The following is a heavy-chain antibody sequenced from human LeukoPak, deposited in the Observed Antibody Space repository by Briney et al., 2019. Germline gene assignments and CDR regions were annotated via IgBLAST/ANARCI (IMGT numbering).Heavy chain of an antibody. CDR1: GGSLTGYY. V-gene: IGHV4-34*01. J-gene: IGHJ4*02. CDR2: INYSVIT. D-gene: IGHD2-21*01. Sequence: PPDTLSLTSAVTGGSLTGYYCSWIRQSPEPGVGWSGEINYSVITIYNTSIKSRVTMSMHTTTQRISIALTSVTAADTAVYYCARRGEWIAWNFDYWGQGSLVTVSS. CDR3: ARRGEWIAWNFDY.